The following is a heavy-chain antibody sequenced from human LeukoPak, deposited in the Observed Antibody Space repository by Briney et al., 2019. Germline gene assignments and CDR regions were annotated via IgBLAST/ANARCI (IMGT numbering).Heavy chain of an antibody. V-gene: IGHV1-69*05. Sequence: ASVKVSCKASGGTFSSYAISWVRQAPGQGLEWMGRIIPIFGTANYAQKFQGRVTITTDESTSTAYMELSSLRSEDTAVYYCARTSGGAKPWKSLDYWGQGTLVTVSS. J-gene: IGHJ4*02. CDR3: ARTSGGAKPWKSLDY. CDR2: IIPIFGTA. CDR1: GGTFSSYA. D-gene: IGHD1-1*01.